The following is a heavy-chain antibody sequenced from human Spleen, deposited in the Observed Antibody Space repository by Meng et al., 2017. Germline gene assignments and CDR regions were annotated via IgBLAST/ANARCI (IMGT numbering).Heavy chain of an antibody. CDR1: GGSIRSSNW. Sequence: QEAGPRRVQSSCTLFLTCAVLGGSIRSSNWWSWVRQPPGKGLEWIGEIYHLGSTNYNPSLKSRVTISVDKSKTQFSLKVTSVTAADTAVYYCAVFSSGWGPFDCWGQGTLVTVSS. CDR3: AVFSSGWGPFDC. D-gene: IGHD6-19*01. CDR2: IYHLGST. V-gene: IGHV4-4*02. J-gene: IGHJ4*01.